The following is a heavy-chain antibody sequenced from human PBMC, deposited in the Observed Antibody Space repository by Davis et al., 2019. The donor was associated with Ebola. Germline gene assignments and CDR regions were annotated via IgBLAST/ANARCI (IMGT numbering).Heavy chain of an antibody. V-gene: IGHV4-30-4*01. Sequence: LRLSCTVSGGSISSGDYYWSWIRQPPGKGLEWIGYIYYSGSTYYNPSLKSRVTISVDTSKNQFSLKLSSVTAADTAVYYCARTAMGIAAPWGQGTLVTVSS. CDR1: GGSISSGDYY. J-gene: IGHJ5*02. CDR2: IYYSGST. D-gene: IGHD6-13*01. CDR3: ARTAMGIAAP.